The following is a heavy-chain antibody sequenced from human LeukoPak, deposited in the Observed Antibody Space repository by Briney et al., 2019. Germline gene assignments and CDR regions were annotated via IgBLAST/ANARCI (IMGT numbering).Heavy chain of an antibody. Sequence: GGSLRLSCAASAFTVSSNYMRWLPQAPGQGLEWVSVIYSGGSTYYPDSVKGRFTISRENSKKTMYLQMNSLRAEDTAVYYCGRDSWQDGTDYWGQGTLVTVSS. CDR1: AFTVSSNY. D-gene: IGHD1-1*01. J-gene: IGHJ4*02. CDR3: GRDSWQDGTDY. CDR2: IYSGGST. V-gene: IGHV3-53*01.